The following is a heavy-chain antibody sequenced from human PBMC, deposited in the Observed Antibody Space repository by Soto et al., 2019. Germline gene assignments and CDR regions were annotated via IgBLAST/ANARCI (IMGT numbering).Heavy chain of an antibody. CDR1: GFTVSSNY. CDR2: IYSGGST. J-gene: IGHJ3*02. D-gene: IGHD3-22*01. CDR3: ARAWGYDSSGYYHGLGAFDI. V-gene: IGHV3-66*01. Sequence: QPGGSLRLSCAASGFTVSSNYMSWVRQAPGKGLEWVSVIYSGGSTYYADSVKGRFTISRDNSKNTLYLQMNSLRAEDTAVYYCARAWGYDSSGYYHGLGAFDIWGQGTMVTVS.